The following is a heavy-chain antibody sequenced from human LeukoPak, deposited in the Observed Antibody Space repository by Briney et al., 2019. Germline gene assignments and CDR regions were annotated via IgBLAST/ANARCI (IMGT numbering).Heavy chain of an antibody. V-gene: IGHV4-59*08. CDR3: ARHPFSSPFDY. D-gene: IGHD2/OR15-2a*01. CDR2: IYHTGNN. J-gene: IGHJ4*02. CDR1: GGSVSSDY. Sequence: SETLSLTCTVSGGSVSSDYWSWIRQPPGKGLEWIGYIYHTGNNDHNPSLKSRATISLDTSKNQFSLKLTSVTAADTAVYFCARHPFSSPFDYWGQGTLVTVSS.